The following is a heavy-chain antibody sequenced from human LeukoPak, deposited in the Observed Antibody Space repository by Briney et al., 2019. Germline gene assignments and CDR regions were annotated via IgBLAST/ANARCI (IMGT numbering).Heavy chain of an antibody. D-gene: IGHD3-10*01. V-gene: IGHV3-23*01. CDR3: AKGSSGSRPYYFDY. CDR1: GFTFSNYA. Sequence: PGGSLRLSCAASGFTFSNYAMSWVRQAPGMGLEWVSAITDSGGDTYHADSMKGRSTISRDNSKNTLYLQMNSLRADDTAVYYCAKGSSGSRPYYFDYWGQGTLVTVSS. J-gene: IGHJ4*02. CDR2: ITDSGGDT.